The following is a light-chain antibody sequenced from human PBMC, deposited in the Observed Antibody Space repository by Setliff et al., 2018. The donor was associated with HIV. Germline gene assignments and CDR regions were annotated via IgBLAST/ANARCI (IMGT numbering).Light chain of an antibody. Sequence: DIVMTKSPESLSVSLGERATINCKSSQSVLSSFNDKNYLGWYQQKPGQPPKLLIYGASSRESGVPDRFSGGGSGTDCTLTISRLRAEDVAGYYCEQEYHAPREFGPGTNVDIK. V-gene: IGKV4-1*01. J-gene: IGKJ3*01. CDR2: GAS. CDR1: QSVLSSFNDKNY. CDR3: EQEYHAPRE.